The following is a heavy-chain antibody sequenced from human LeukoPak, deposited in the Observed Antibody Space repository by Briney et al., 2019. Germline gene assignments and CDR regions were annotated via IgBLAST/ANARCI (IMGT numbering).Heavy chain of an antibody. V-gene: IGHV3-33*01. D-gene: IGHD3-22*01. Sequence: GGSLRLSCAASEFTFSSYGMHWVRQAPGKGLEWVAVIWYDGSNKYYADSVKGRFTISRDNSKNTLYLQMNSLRAEDTAVYYCARQTYYYDSSGYDYWGQGTLVTVSS. CDR2: IWYDGSNK. CDR1: EFTFSSYG. CDR3: ARQTYYYDSSGYDY. J-gene: IGHJ4*02.